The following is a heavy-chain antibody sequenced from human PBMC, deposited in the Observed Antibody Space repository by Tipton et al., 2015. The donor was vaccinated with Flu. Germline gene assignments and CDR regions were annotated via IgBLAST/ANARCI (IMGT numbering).Heavy chain of an antibody. Sequence: GLVKPSETLSLTCTVSGGSINSTTHYWGWVRQPPGKGLEWIATVFHSGLTYYNPSLKSRVSIAIDTSKNQFSLRMNSVTAADSSVYYCARYFHPTSNWFDPWGQGTLVTVSS. CDR1: GGSINSTTHY. CDR3: ARYFHPTSNWFDP. V-gene: IGHV4-39*07. D-gene: IGHD3-9*01. CDR2: VFHSGLT. J-gene: IGHJ5*02.